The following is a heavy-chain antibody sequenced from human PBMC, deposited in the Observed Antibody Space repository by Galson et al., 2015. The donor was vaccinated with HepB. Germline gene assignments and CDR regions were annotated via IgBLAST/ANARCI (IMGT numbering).Heavy chain of an antibody. CDR3: AREEAGTGGAFDI. J-gene: IGHJ3*02. V-gene: IGHV3-13*05. Sequence: SLRLSCAASGFTFSSYDMHWVRQATGKGLEWVSAIGTAGDPYYPGSVKGRFTISRENAKNFLYLQMNSLRAGDTAVYYCAREEAGTGGAFDIWGQGTMVTVSS. CDR2: IGTAGDP. CDR1: GFTFSSYD. D-gene: IGHD6-19*01.